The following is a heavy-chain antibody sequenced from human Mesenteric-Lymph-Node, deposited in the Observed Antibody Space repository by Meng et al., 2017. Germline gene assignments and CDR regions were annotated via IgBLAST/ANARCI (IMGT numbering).Heavy chain of an antibody. J-gene: IGHJ3*02. D-gene: IGHD1-20*01. V-gene: IGHV4-61*02. CDR1: GGSISSGSYH. CDR2: IVASGST. CDR3: ATRIGGSAFDI. Sequence: SETLSLTCTVSGGSISSGSYHWTWMRQPAGKGLEWIGRIVASGSTNYNPSLRGRAVISLDTSRNQFSLNLNSVTAADTAVYYCATRIGGSAFDIWGQGTWVTVSS.